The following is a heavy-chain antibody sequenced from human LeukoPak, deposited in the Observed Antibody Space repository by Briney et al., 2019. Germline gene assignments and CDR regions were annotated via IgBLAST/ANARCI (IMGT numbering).Heavy chain of an antibody. CDR3: VRGSYRAYDY. J-gene: IGHJ4*02. CDR1: GFNFNTYT. Sequence: KAGGSLRLSCAASGFNFNTYTMNWVRQAPGKGLEWVSSISSDSSYIYYADAVHGRFTVSRDNAKYSLYLQMNSLRAEDTAVYYCVRGSYRAYDYWGQGSLVTVSS. V-gene: IGHV3-21*01. CDR2: ISSDSSYI. D-gene: IGHD4-17*01.